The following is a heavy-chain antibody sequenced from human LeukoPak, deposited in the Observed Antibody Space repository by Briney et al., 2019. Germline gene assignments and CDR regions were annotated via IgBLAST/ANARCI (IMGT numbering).Heavy chain of an antibody. Sequence: SETLSLTCTVSGGPISSYYWSWIRQPPGKGLEWIGYVYYSGSTNYNPSLKSRVTISVDTSKKQFSLKLSSVTAADTAVYYCARHESRYILVFDPWGQGTLVTVSS. CDR3: ARHESRYILVFDP. J-gene: IGHJ5*02. CDR2: VYYSGST. D-gene: IGHD2-2*02. CDR1: GGPISSYY. V-gene: IGHV4-59*08.